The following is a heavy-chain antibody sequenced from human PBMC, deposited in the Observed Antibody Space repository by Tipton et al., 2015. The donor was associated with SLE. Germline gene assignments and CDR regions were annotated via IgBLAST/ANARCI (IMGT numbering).Heavy chain of an antibody. V-gene: IGHV3-21*01. CDR3: ARDDVAAADY. D-gene: IGHD6-13*01. CDR1: GFTFSNYA. J-gene: IGHJ4*02. CDR2: ISSSSSYI. Sequence: SLRLSCAASGFTFSNYAMSWVRQAPGKGPEWVSSISSSSSYIYYADSVKGRFTISRDNAKNSLYLQMNSLRAEDTAVYYCARDDVAAADYWGQGTLVTVSS.